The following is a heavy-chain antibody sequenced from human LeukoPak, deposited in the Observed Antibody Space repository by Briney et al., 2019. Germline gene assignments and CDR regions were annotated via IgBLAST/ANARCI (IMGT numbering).Heavy chain of an antibody. Sequence: GGSLRLSCAASGFTFSNYWLSWVRQAPGKGLEWVANIKEDGGEKYYVDSVKGRFTISRDNAKNSLYLQMNSLRAEDTAVYYCVRDFRSADYWGQGTLVTVSS. J-gene: IGHJ4*02. V-gene: IGHV3-7*01. CDR3: VRDFRSADY. CDR1: GFTFSNYW. CDR2: IKEDGGEK.